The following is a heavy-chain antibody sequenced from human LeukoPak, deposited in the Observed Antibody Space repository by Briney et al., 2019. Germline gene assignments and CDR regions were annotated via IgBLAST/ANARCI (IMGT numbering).Heavy chain of an antibody. CDR1: AVSFTNAD. CDR3: AKMKGHPLPKYYMDV. D-gene: IGHD1-26*01. Sequence: GGSLRLSCAASAVSFTNADMSWVRRTPGKGLEWVSGISGTGDNTLYADSVKGRFTISRDNSKNTLYLEMNSLRAEDTAIYYCAKMKGHPLPKYYMDVWGQGTTVTVSS. V-gene: IGHV3-23*01. CDR2: ISGTGDNT. J-gene: IGHJ6*01.